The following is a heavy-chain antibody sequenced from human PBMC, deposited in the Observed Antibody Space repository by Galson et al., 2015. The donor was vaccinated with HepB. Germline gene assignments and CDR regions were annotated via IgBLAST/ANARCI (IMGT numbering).Heavy chain of an antibody. Sequence: SLRLSCAASGFIFSNYGIHWVRQAPGKRLQWVALISYDGSNKYYADSVRGRFTISRDNSKNTLYLQMNSLRAEDAAVYYCAKEGSPSHYNNAMDVWGQGTTVTVSS. V-gene: IGHV3-30*18. CDR1: GFIFSNYG. CDR2: ISYDGSNK. D-gene: IGHD3-9*01. J-gene: IGHJ6*02. CDR3: AKEGSPSHYNNAMDV.